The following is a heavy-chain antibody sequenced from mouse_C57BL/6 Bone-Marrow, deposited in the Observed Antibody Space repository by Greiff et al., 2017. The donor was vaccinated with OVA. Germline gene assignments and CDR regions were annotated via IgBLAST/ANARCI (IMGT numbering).Heavy chain of an antibody. Sequence: QVQLQQPGAELVRPGSSVKLSCKASGYTFTSYWMAWVKQRPGQGLEWIGNIYPSDSETHYNQKFKDKATLTVDKSSSTAYMQLSSLTSEDSAVYYCARAGTGYYAMDYWGQGTSVTVSS. D-gene: IGHD4-1*01. CDR2: IYPSDSET. CDR1: GYTFTSYW. CDR3: ARAGTGYYAMDY. J-gene: IGHJ4*01. V-gene: IGHV1-61*01.